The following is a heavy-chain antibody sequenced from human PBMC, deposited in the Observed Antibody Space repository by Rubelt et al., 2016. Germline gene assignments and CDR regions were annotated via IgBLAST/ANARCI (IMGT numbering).Heavy chain of an antibody. CDR2: IYYSGST. CDR1: GGSISSGGYY. CDR3: TTIGHDYNDY. J-gene: IGHJ4*02. V-gene: IGHV4-31*03. D-gene: IGHD3-10*01. Sequence: QVQLQESGPGLVKPSQTLSLTYTVSGGSISSGGYYWSWIRQHPGKGLEWIGYIYYSGSTNPPPSLKLRVTISVDTSKNQFSLKLSSVTAADTAVYYCTTIGHDYNDYWGQGTLVTVSS.